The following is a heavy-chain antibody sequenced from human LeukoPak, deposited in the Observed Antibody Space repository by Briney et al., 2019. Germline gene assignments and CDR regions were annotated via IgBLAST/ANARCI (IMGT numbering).Heavy chain of an antibody. V-gene: IGHV3-23*01. CDR1: GFTFSDYY. CDR3: AKGPTSSSPRPDY. Sequence: PGGSLRLSCAASGFTFSDYYMSWIRQAPGKGLEWVSGISGSGGSTYYADSVKGRFTISRDNSKNTLYLQVNSLRAEDTAVYYCAKGPTSSSPRPDYWGQGTLVTVSS. J-gene: IGHJ4*02. D-gene: IGHD6-6*01. CDR2: ISGSGGST.